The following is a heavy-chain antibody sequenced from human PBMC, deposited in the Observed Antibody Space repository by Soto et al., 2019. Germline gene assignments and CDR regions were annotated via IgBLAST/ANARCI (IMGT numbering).Heavy chain of an antibody. J-gene: IGHJ4*02. CDR1: GFAIRSYW. Sequence: EVHLVESGGGLVQPGGSLRPSCAASGFAIRSYWMSWVRQAPGKGLEWVANIKQDGSDAYYVDSVKGRFTISRENAKNSLYLQMGSLRAEDTAVYYWARQPFWGQGTLVTVSS. CDR2: IKQDGSDA. V-gene: IGHV3-7*01. CDR3: ARQPF.